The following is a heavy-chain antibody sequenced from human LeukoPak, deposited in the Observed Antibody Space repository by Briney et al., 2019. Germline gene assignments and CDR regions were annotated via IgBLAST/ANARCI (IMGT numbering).Heavy chain of an antibody. D-gene: IGHD5-18*01. CDR1: GFTFSSYS. J-gene: IGHJ4*02. CDR3: VTDTSMGGLFDY. CDR2: ISSSSNTI. Sequence: GGSLRLSCAASGFTFSSYSMNWVRQAPGKGLEWVSYISSSSNTIYYADSVKGQFTISRDNAKNSLYLQMNSLRDEDTALYYCVTDTSMGGLFDYWGQGTLVTVSS. V-gene: IGHV3-48*02.